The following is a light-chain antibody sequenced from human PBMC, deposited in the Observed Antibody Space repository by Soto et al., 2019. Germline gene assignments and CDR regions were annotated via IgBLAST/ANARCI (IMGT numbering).Light chain of an antibody. CDR3: SSYTSSSTRV. J-gene: IGLJ2*01. V-gene: IGLV2-14*01. CDR1: SSDVGGYNY. Sequence: QSALTQPASVSGSPGQSITISCTGTSSDVGGYNYVSWYQQHPGKARKLMIYDVSTRPSGVSNRFSGSKSGNTASLTISGLQAEDETDYYCSSYTSSSTRVFGGGTKLTVL. CDR2: DVS.